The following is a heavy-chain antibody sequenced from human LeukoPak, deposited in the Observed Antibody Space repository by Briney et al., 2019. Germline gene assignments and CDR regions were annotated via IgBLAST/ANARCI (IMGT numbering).Heavy chain of an antibody. CDR1: GGSISSGSYY. Sequence: SETLSLTCTVSGGSISSGSYYWSWIRQPAGKGLEWIGRIYTSGSTNYNPSLKSRVTISVDTSKNQFSLKLSSVTAADTAVYYCARASYCSSTSCYYEGAFDIWGQGTMVTVSS. D-gene: IGHD2-2*01. J-gene: IGHJ3*02. CDR3: ARASYCSSTSCYYEGAFDI. CDR2: IYTSGST. V-gene: IGHV4-61*02.